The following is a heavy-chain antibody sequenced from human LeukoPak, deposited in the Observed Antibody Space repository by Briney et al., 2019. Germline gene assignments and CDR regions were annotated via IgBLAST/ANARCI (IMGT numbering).Heavy chain of an antibody. V-gene: IGHV1-18*01. CDR3: ARACSTGLCYPRDY. CDR2: ITTYNGEK. CDR1: GYTLSAYG. Sequence: GASVKVSCKASGYTLSAYGISWVRQAPGQGLEGVGWITTYNGEKIYSQKFQGRVTMTTDTSSGTYYMELRNLRSDDTAIYYCARACSTGLCYPRDYWGQGTLVIVSS. D-gene: IGHD2-8*01. J-gene: IGHJ4*02.